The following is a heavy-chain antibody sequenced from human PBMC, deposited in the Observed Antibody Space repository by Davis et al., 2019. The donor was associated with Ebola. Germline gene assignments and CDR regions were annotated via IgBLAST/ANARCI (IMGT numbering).Heavy chain of an antibody. V-gene: IGHV1-8*02. CDR1: GYTFTSYA. Sequence: AASVKVSCKASGYTFTSYAMNWVRQAPGQGLEWMGWMNPNSGNTGYAQKFQGRVTMTRNTSISTAYMELSSLRSEDTAVYYCARTSIVGTSTTASDIWGQGTLVTVSS. J-gene: IGHJ3*02. CDR3: ARTSIVGTSTTASDI. D-gene: IGHD1-26*01. CDR2: MNPNSGNT.